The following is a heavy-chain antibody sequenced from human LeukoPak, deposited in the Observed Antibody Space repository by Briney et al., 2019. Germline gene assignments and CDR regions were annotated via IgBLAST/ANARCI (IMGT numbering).Heavy chain of an antibody. D-gene: IGHD5-18*01. Sequence: GGSLRLSCAASGFTFSSYAMSWVRQAPGKGLEWVSGISGNGGTTYYPDSVTGRFTISKDISKSTLYLQINSLRAEDTAIYYCAKMYGYSYGHIDYWGQGTLVTVST. CDR1: GFTFSSYA. J-gene: IGHJ4*02. CDR2: ISGNGGTT. CDR3: AKMYGYSYGHIDY. V-gene: IGHV3-23*01.